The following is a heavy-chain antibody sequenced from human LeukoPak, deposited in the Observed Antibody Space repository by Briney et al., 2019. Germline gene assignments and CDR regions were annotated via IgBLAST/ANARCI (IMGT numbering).Heavy chain of an antibody. Sequence: ASVKVSCKASGYTFTTCGISWVRQAPGQGVEWMGWISAYNGNTNYAQKFHVRVTLTTDASTNTAYLELRSLRSDDTAMYYCARDLIAARPNWFDPWGQGTLVTVSS. CDR3: ARDLIAARPNWFDP. CDR1: GYTFTTCG. D-gene: IGHD6-6*01. V-gene: IGHV1-18*01. CDR2: ISAYNGNT. J-gene: IGHJ5*02.